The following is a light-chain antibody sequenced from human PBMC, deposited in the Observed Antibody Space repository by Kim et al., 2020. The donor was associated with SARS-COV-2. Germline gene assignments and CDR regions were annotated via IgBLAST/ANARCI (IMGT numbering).Light chain of an antibody. V-gene: IGLV7-46*01. Sequence: QAVVTQEPSLTVSPGGTVTLTCGSNTGAVTSGHYPFWFQQKPGQAPRTLIYYTSNRHSWTPARFSGSLLGGKAALTLSGAQPEDEAEYYCMLSYDTIRSVFGGGTKLTVL. CDR2: YTS. CDR3: MLSYDTIRSV. CDR1: TGAVTSGHY. J-gene: IGLJ2*01.